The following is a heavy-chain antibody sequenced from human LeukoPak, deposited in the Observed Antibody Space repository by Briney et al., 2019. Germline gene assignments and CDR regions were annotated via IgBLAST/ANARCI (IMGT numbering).Heavy chain of an antibody. V-gene: IGHV4-61*02. CDR3: ASSNWLRDANFDN. CDR1: GASISRGLYY. Sequence: SETLSLTCTVSGASISRGLYYWNWFRQPAGKGLEWIGRIYNSGSTNYNPSLKSRVTISVATAKNQFSLKLNSVTATDSAVYYCASSNWLRDANFDNWGQGTLVTVSS. J-gene: IGHJ4*02. CDR2: IYNSGST. D-gene: IGHD6-13*01.